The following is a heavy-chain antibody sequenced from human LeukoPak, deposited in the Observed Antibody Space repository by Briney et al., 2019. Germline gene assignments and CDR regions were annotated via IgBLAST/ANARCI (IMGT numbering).Heavy chain of an antibody. Sequence: GGSLRLSCAASGFTFDDYGMSWVRQAPGKGLVWVSGISSRGVRTYYADSVKGRFTISRDNSKNTLYLQINSLRAEDTAVYYCAKDHLPGIVVADRDYWGQGTLVTVSS. CDR2: ISSRGVRT. D-gene: IGHD6-19*01. CDR3: AKDHLPGIVVADRDY. J-gene: IGHJ4*02. CDR1: GFTFDDYG. V-gene: IGHV3-23*01.